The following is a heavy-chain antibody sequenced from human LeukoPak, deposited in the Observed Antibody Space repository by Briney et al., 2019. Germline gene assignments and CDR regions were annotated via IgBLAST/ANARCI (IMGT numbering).Heavy chain of an antibody. Sequence: GGSLRLSCAASGFTFSSYAMHWVRQAPGKGLEWVAVISYDGSNKYYADSVKGRFTISRDNYKNTLYLQMNSLRAEDTAVYYCAREYSSGWYKGYYFDYWGQGTLVTVSS. CDR3: AREYSSGWYKGYYFDY. D-gene: IGHD6-19*01. CDR1: GFTFSSYA. V-gene: IGHV3-30-3*01. J-gene: IGHJ4*02. CDR2: ISYDGSNK.